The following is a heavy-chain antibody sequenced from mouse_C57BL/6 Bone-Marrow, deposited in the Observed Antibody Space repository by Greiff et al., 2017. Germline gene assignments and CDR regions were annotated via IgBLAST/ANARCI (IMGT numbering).Heavy chain of an antibody. D-gene: IGHD1-3*01. Sequence: QVQLQQPGAELVKPGASVKLSCKASGYTFTSYWMHWVKQRPGQGLEWIGMFHPNSGSTNYNEKFKSKATLTVDQSSSTAYMQLSSLTSVDSAVYYCANNYPFAYWGQGTLVTVSA. CDR1: GYTFTSYW. CDR2: FHPNSGST. V-gene: IGHV1-64*01. CDR3: ANNYPFAY. J-gene: IGHJ3*01.